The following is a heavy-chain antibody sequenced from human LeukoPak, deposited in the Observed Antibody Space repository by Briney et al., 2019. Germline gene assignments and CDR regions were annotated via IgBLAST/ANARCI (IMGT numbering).Heavy chain of an antibody. CDR2: IWYDGSNK. CDR1: GFTFSSYG. D-gene: IGHD6-6*01. V-gene: IGHV3-33*01. CDR3: ARSPPGISYYFDY. Sequence: PGGSLRLSCAASGFTFSSYGMHWVRQAPGKGLEWVAVIWYDGSNKYYADSVKGRFTISRDNSKNTLYLQMNSLRAEDTAVYYCARSPPGISYYFDYWGQGTLVTVSS. J-gene: IGHJ4*02.